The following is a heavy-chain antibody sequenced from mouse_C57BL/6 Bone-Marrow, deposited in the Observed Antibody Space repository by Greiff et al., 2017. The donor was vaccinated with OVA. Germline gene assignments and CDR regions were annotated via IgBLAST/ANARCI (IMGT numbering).Heavy chain of an antibody. V-gene: IGHV5-4*03. J-gene: IGHJ3*01. CDR2: ISDGGSYT. D-gene: IGHD1-1*02. CDR1: GFTFSSYA. CDR3: ARGGAMVGFAY. Sequence: EVNVVESGGGLVKPGGSLKLSCAASGFTFSSYAMSWVRQTPEKRLEWVATISDGGSYTYYPDNVKGRFTISRDNAKNNLYLQMSHLKSEDTAMYYCARGGAMVGFAYWGQGTLVTVSA.